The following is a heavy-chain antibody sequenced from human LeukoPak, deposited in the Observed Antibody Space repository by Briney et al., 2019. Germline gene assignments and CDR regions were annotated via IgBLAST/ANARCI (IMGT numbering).Heavy chain of an antibody. J-gene: IGHJ4*02. CDR3: AGGAPNGGSQSPFDY. V-gene: IGHV1-2*02. Sequence: ASVKVSCKASGYTFTGYYMHWVRQAPGQGLEWMGWINPNSGGTNYAQKFQGRVTMTRDTSISTAYMELSRLRSDDTAVYYCAGGAPNGGSQSPFDYWGQGTPVTVSS. CDR2: INPNSGGT. CDR1: GYTFTGYY. D-gene: IGHD1-26*01.